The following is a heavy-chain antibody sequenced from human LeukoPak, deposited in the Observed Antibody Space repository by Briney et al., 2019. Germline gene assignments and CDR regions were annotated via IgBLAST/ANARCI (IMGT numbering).Heavy chain of an antibody. CDR2: ISGSGGNT. CDR3: AKGYSSSWYNGGFEGDY. V-gene: IGHV3-23*01. Sequence: GGSLRLSCAASGFTFSDYYMTWVRQAPGEGLEWVSAISGSGGNTHYADSVKGRFTITRDNSKNTLYLQMNSLRAEDTAVYYCAKGYSSSWYNGGFEGDYWGQGTLVTVSS. J-gene: IGHJ4*02. D-gene: IGHD6-13*01. CDR1: GFTFSDYY.